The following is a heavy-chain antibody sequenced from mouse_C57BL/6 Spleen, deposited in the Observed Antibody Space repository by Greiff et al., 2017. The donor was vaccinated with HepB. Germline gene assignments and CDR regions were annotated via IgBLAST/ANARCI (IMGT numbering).Heavy chain of an antibody. CDR2: INPSSGYT. CDR1: GYTFTSYW. CDR3: ARAENSNFAWFAY. J-gene: IGHJ3*01. Sequence: VQLQQSGAELAKPGASVKLSCKASGYTFTSYWMHWVKQRPGQGLEWIGYINPSSGYTKYNQKFKDKATLTADKSSSTAYMQLSSLTYEDSAVYYCARAENSNFAWFAYWGQGTLVTVSA. V-gene: IGHV1-7*01. D-gene: IGHD2-5*01.